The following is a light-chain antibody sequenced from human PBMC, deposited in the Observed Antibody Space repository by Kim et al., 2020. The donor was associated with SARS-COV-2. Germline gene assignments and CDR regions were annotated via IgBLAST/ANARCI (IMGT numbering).Light chain of an antibody. CDR1: RSVSTK. CDR2: ETS. V-gene: IGKV3-15*01. Sequence: EIVMTQSPATLSVSPGERVTLSCRASRSVSTKIAWYQQKPARAPRLLIYETSTRAPGIPARFSGSGSETEFTLTISSLQSEDFAVYYCQENNDYLKWPPGGTFGQGTKVDIK. CDR3: QENNDYLKWPPGGT. J-gene: IGKJ1*01.